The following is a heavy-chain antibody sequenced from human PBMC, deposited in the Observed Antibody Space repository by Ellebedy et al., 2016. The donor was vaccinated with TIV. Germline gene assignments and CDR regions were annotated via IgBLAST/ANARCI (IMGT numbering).Heavy chain of an antibody. CDR2: LYYSGST. D-gene: IGHD3-10*01. CDR1: DGSVSSVTNH. J-gene: IGHJ4*02. V-gene: IGHV4-61*01. Sequence: SETLSLTCSVSDGSVSSVTNHWSWIRQPPGKGLEWIGYLYYSGSTDYSPSLKRRVTISVYTSKNQFSLKLSSVTAADTAVYYCARGGGSGRHRGLLDYWGQGTLVTVSS. CDR3: ARGGGSGRHRGLLDY.